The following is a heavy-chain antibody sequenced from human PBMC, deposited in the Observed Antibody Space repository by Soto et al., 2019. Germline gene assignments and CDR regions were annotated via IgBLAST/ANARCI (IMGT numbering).Heavy chain of an antibody. Sequence: PGGSLRLSCSTSGFTFSTYAMNWVRQAPGKGLEWVSALSGSGGTTYYADSVRGRFTISRDNSKNTLFLQMSSLRAEDTALYYCAKHRAGYGSGSDTFYFDFWGQGPLVTVSS. CDR2: LSGSGGTT. CDR3: AKHRAGYGSGSDTFYFDF. V-gene: IGHV3-23*01. J-gene: IGHJ4*02. CDR1: GFTFSTYA. D-gene: IGHD3-10*01.